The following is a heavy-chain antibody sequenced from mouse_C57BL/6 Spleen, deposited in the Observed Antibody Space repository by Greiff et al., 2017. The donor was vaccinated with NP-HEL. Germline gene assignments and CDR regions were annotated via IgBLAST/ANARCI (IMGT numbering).Heavy chain of an antibody. J-gene: IGHJ1*03. D-gene: IGHD1-1*01. V-gene: IGHV1-26*01. Sequence: EVQLQQSGPELVKPGASVKISCKASGYTFTDYYMNWVKQSHGKSLEWIGDINPNNGGTSYNQKFKGKATLTVDKSSSTAYMELRSLTSEDSAVYYCARSGGSSWYFDVWGTGTTVTVSS. CDR3: ARSGGSSWYFDV. CDR1: GYTFTDYY. CDR2: INPNNGGT.